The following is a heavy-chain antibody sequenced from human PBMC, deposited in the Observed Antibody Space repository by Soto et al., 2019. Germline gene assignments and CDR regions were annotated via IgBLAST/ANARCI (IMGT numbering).Heavy chain of an antibody. D-gene: IGHD6-19*01. J-gene: IGHJ5*02. CDR2: ISGGGYST. Sequence: GGSLRLSCAASGLTFSTYAMSWVRQAPGKGLEWVSAISGGGYSTHYADSVKGRFTISRDNSKNTLYLQMNSLRAEDTAVYYFAKCTVWTILGSGWCNWFDPWGQGTLVTVSS. CDR1: GLTFSTYA. V-gene: IGHV3-23*01. CDR3: AKCTVWTILGSGWCNWFDP.